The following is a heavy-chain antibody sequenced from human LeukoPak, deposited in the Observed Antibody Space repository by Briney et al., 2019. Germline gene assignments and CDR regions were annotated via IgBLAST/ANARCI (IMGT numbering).Heavy chain of an antibody. J-gene: IGHJ4*02. D-gene: IGHD2-2*02. Sequence: SETLSLTCTVSGGSISSSTYYWVWIYQPPGKGLEWIGSIYYNGNTYYNPSLKSRVTISVDTSKNQFSLRLSSVTATDRAVYYCASSPGGYCSSASCYTGGYFDYWGQGSLVTVSS. CDR3: ASSPGGYCSSASCYTGGYFDY. CDR2: IYYNGNT. CDR1: GGSISSSTYY. V-gene: IGHV4-39*01.